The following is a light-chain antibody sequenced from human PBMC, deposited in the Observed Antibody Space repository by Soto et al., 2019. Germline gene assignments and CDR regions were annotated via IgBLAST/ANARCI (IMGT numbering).Light chain of an antibody. J-gene: IGLJ1*01. CDR3: CSYTSDLTPYV. V-gene: IGLV2-14*03. CDR1: SSDIGAHDD. CDR2: GVT. Sequence: QSVLTQPASVSGSPGQSITISCTGTSSDIGAHDDVSWYQQHPGKVPKLLIYGVTDRPSGISNRFSGSKSGNVDSLTISGLQAEDEADYYCCSYTSDLTPYVFGTGTKVTVL.